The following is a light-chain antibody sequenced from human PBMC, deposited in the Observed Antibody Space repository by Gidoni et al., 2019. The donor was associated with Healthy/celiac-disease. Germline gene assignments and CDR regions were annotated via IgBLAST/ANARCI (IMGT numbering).Light chain of an antibody. CDR3: KKDISAPRA. V-gene: IGKV1-27*01. CDR2: AAS. J-gene: IGKJ1*01. Sequence: DIQMTQSPSSLSAAVRDRVTITCRASQGISNYLAWYQQKPGNVPELLIYAASTVQSGVPSRFSGSGSGTDCTLKISSLEAEDVAAYYCKKDISAPRAFXQXTKVEIK. CDR1: QGISNY.